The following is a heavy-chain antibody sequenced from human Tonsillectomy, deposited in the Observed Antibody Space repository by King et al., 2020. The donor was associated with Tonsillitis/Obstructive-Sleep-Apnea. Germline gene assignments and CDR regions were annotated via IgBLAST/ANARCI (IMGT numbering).Heavy chain of an antibody. CDR3: ARDRVASDY. V-gene: IGHV1-3*01. CDR1: GYTFTNYA. CDR2: INAGTGNT. D-gene: IGHD2-15*01. Sequence: QLVQSGAEVKKPGASVKVSCKASGYTFTNYAMHWVRQAPGQRLEWLGWINAGTGNTKYSQKFQGRVTITRDTSASTAYMELSSLRSEDTAVYYCARDRVASDYWGQGTLVTVSS. J-gene: IGHJ4*02.